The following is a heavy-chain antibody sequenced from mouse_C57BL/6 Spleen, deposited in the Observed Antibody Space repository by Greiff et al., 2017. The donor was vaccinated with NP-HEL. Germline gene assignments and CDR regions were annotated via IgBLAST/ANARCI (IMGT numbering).Heavy chain of an antibody. CDR1: GYTFTNYW. D-gene: IGHD1-1*01. J-gene: IGHJ2*01. CDR2: IYPGGGYT. CDR3: ASRGYGSSGFDY. Sequence: QVQLQQSGAELVRPGTSVKMSCKASGYTFTNYWIGWAKQRPGHGLEWIGDIYPGGGYTTYNEKFKGKATLTADKSSSTAYMQFSSLTSEDSAIYYCASRGYGSSGFDYWGQGTTLTVSS. V-gene: IGHV1-63*01.